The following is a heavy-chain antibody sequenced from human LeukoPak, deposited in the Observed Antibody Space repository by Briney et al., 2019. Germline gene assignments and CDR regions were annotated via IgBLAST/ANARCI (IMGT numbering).Heavy chain of an antibody. CDR2: ISGGGDST. D-gene: IGHD3-22*01. V-gene: IGHV3-23*01. Sequence: GSLRLSCAASGFTFSNHAMSWVRQAPGKGLEWVSSISGGGDSTNYADSVKGRFTVSRDNSNNMVFLQMNDLRAEDTAVYYCARDLRDSSGYYSDYWGQGTLVTVSS. CDR1: GFTFSNHA. CDR3: ARDLRDSSGYYSDY. J-gene: IGHJ4*02.